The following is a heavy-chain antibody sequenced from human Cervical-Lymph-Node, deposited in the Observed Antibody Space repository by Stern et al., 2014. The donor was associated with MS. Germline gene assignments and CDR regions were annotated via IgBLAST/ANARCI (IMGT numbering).Heavy chain of an antibody. CDR3: ASAYSSSHYYFDY. V-gene: IGHV3-33*01. CDR2: IWDDGSNP. Sequence: VQLVASGGGLVQPGRSLRLSCEASGFSLSRYAMHWVRQAPGKGLEWVALIWDDGSNPYYANSGTGRFTISRDNFKNTLYLQMNSLRAEDTAVYYCASAYSSSHYYFDYWGQGTLVTVSS. CDR1: GFSLSRYA. J-gene: IGHJ4*02. D-gene: IGHD6-13*01.